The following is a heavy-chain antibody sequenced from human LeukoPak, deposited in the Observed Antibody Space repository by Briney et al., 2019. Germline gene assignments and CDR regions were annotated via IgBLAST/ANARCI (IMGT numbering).Heavy chain of an antibody. V-gene: IGHV3-21*01. J-gene: IGHJ4*02. CDR3: ARVSLGAAAGTSR. CDR2: ISSSSSYI. Sequence: GGSLRLSCAASGFTFSSYNMNWVRQAPGKGLEWVSSISSSSSYIYYTDSVKGRFAISRDNAKNSLYLQMNSLRADDTAIYYCARVSLGAAAGTSRWGQGTLVTVSS. CDR1: GFTFSSYN. D-gene: IGHD6-13*01.